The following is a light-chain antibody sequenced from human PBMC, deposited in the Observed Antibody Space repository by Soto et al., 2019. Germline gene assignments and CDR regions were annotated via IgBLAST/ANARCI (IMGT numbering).Light chain of an antibody. J-gene: IGKJ1*01. CDR3: QQYKNWPRT. CDR1: QSVLYSSNNKNN. CDR2: GAS. V-gene: IGKV4-1*01. Sequence: DIVMTQSPDSLAVSLGERATINCKSSQSVLYSSNNKNNLTWYQQKPGQAPRLLIYGASTRATGIPARFSGSGSGTEFTLTISSLQSEDFAVYYCQQYKNWPRTFGQGTKVDIK.